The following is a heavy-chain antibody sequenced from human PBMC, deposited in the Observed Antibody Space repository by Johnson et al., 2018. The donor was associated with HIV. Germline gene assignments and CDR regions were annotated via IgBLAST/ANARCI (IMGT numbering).Heavy chain of an antibody. Sequence: VQLVESGGGCAKPGGSLRLSCAVSGFSFTKAWMSWVRQAPGKGLEWVANIKQDGSEKNYVDSVKGRFIISRDNAKDSLYLQMNSLRAEDTAEYYCARSIMGAGPFDIWGQGTMVSVSS. CDR1: GFSFTKAW. V-gene: IGHV3-7*05. CDR2: IKQDGSEK. CDR3: ARSIMGAGPFDI. J-gene: IGHJ3*02.